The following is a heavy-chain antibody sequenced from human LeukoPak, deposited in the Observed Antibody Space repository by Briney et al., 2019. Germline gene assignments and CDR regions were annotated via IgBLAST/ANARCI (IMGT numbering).Heavy chain of an antibody. CDR3: ASGNGVRNPSIAARRNDY. CDR2: ISSSGSTI. CDR1: GFTFSDYY. V-gene: IGHV3-11*01. J-gene: IGHJ4*02. Sequence: MPGGSLRLSCAASGFTFSDYYMSWIRQAPGKGLEWVSYISSSGSTIYYADSVKGRFTISRDNAKNSLYLQMNSLRAEDTAVYYCASGNGVRNPSIAARRNDYWGQGTLVTVSS. D-gene: IGHD6-6*01.